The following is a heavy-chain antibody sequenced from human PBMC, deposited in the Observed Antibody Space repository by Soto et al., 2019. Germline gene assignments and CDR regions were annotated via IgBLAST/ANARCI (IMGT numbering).Heavy chain of an antibody. CDR3: ARGIAARPGYYCGMDV. Sequence: QVQLVESGGGVVQPGRSLRLSCAASGFTFSSYGMHWVRQAPGKGLEWVAVIWYDGSNKYYADSVKGRFTISRDNSKNTLYLQMNSLRAEDTAVYYCARGIAARPGYYCGMDVWGQGTTVTVSS. CDR1: GFTFSSYG. D-gene: IGHD6-6*01. J-gene: IGHJ6*02. CDR2: IWYDGSNK. V-gene: IGHV3-33*01.